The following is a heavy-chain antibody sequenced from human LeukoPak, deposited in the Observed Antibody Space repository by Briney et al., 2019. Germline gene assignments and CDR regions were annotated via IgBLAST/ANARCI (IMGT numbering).Heavy chain of an antibody. CDR1: GGTFSSYA. CDR2: IIPIFGTA. J-gene: IGHJ6*02. Sequence: SVKVSCKASGGTFSSYAISWVRQAPGQGLEWMGGIIPIFGTANYAQKFQGRVTVTADESTSTAYMELSSLRSEDTAVYYCARDGPGSSSWYTDYYYGMDVWGQGTTVTVSS. D-gene: IGHD6-13*01. CDR3: ARDGPGSSSWYTDYYYGMDV. V-gene: IGHV1-69*13.